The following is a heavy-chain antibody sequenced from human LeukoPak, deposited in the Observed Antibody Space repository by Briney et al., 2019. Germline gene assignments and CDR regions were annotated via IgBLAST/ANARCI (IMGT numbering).Heavy chain of an antibody. CDR3: ARGLLYYDYVWGSYRKYYFDY. D-gene: IGHD3-16*02. J-gene: IGHJ4*01. CDR1: GGSFSGYY. Sequence: SETLSLTCAVYGGSFSGYYWSWIRQPPGKGLAWIGEINHSGSTNYNPSLKSRVTISVDTSKNQFSLKLSSVTAADTAVYYCARGLLYYDYVWGSYRKYYFDYWGQEPWSPSPQ. CDR2: INHSGST. V-gene: IGHV4-34*01.